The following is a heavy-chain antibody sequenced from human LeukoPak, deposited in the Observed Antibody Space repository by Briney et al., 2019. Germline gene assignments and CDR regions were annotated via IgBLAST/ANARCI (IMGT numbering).Heavy chain of an antibody. Sequence: SETLSLTCTVSGGSISSSSYYWGWIRQPPGKGLEWIGSIYYSGSTYYNPSLKSRVTISVDTSKNQFSLKLSSVTAADTAVYYCARAPPYCGGDCSDYWGQGTLVTVSS. J-gene: IGHJ4*02. V-gene: IGHV4-39*07. CDR2: IYYSGST. CDR3: ARAPPYCGGDCSDY. CDR1: GGSISSSSYY. D-gene: IGHD2-21*01.